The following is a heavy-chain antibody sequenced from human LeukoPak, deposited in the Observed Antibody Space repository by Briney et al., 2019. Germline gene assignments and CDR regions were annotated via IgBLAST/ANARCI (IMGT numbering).Heavy chain of an antibody. V-gene: IGHV3-21*04. CDR2: ISSSSSSYI. J-gene: IGHJ6*03. CDR3: AKCILTGYYKGYMDV. CDR1: GFTFSSYS. Sequence: GGSLRLSCAASGFTFSSYSMNWVRQAPGKGLEWVSSISSSSSSYIYYADSVKGRFTISRDNAKNTLYLQMNSLRAEDTAVYYCAKCILTGYYKGYMDVWGKGTTVTISS. D-gene: IGHD3-9*01.